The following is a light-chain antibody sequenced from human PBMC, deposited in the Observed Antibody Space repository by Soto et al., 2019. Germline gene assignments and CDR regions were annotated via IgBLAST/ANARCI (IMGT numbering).Light chain of an antibody. J-gene: IGKJ4*01. CDR2: GAS. CDR3: QQYSSWPLT. V-gene: IGKV3-15*01. CDR1: QSVSTK. Sequence: EIVMTQSPATLSVSPGERATLSCRATQSVSTKLAWYQQKPGQAPRLLIYGASTGATGMPARFSGSGSGTEFTLIISSLQSEDFAVYYCQQYSSWPLTFGGGTKVEIK.